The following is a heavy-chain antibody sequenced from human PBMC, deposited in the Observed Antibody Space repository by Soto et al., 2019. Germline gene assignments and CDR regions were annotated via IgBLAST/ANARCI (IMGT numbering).Heavy chain of an antibody. CDR1: GYTFTSYA. V-gene: IGHV1-3*05. J-gene: IGHJ6*02. D-gene: IGHD2-8*01. CDR3: ARDGMWYCTNGLCYMVYGMYV. CDR2: INAGNGNT. Sequence: QVQLVQSGAEEKKPGASVKVSCKASGYTFTSYAMHWVRQAPGQRLEWMGWINAGNGNTKYSQKFQGRVTIIRETAASAAYMERSSLRSEDTAVYSCARDGMWYCTNGLCYMVYGMYVRGQGTTVTVAS.